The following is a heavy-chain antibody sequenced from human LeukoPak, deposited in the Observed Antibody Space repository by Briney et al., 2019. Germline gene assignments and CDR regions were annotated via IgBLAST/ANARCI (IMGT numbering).Heavy chain of an antibody. J-gene: IGHJ4*02. CDR3: AREWRSYYDSRDFDY. CDR1: GFTFSTYG. V-gene: IGHV3-33*01. CDR2: IWSDGSNK. Sequence: PGGSLRLSCAASGFTFSTYGMHWVRQAPGKGLEWVAVIWSDGSNKYYADSVKGRFTISRDNSKNTLYLQMNSLRAEDTAVYYCAREWRSYYDSRDFDYWGQGTLVTVSS. D-gene: IGHD3-22*01.